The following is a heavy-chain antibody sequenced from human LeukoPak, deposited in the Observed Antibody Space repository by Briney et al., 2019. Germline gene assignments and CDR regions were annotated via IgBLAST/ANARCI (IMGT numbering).Heavy chain of an antibody. J-gene: IGHJ4*02. CDR1: GGSISSGSYY. D-gene: IGHD4-17*01. V-gene: IGHV4-31*03. CDR3: ARYPEYGDYYFDY. CDR2: IYHSGNT. Sequence: SETLSLTCTVSGGSISSGSYYWGWIRQHPGKGLEWIGYIYHSGNTYYSPSLKSRVTISVDTSKNQFSLKLSSVTAADTAVYFCARYPEYGDYYFDYWGQGTLVTVSS.